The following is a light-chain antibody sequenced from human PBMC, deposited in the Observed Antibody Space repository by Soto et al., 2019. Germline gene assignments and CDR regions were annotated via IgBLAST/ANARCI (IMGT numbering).Light chain of an antibody. V-gene: IGKV1-39*01. CDR2: AAS. CDR3: QQSYSTPD. J-gene: IGKJ4*01. CDR1: QSISSY. Sequence: DIQMTQSPSSLSASVGDRVTITCRASQSISSYLNWYQQKPGKAPKLLIYAASSLQSGVPSRFSGSGSGTEFTLTISSLQPEDFATYYCQQSYSTPDFGGGTKVEIK.